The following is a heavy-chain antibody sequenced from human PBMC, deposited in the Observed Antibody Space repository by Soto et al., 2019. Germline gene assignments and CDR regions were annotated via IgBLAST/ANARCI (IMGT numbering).Heavy chain of an antibody. V-gene: IGHV3-49*03. Sequence: GGSLRLSCTASGFTFGDYAMSWFRQAPGKGLEWGGFIRSRGYGGTAEYAASVKGRVTISRDDSKSIAYLQMHSLKTEDTAVYYCTRDKGLPPSRSKYYYYGMDVWGQGTTVTVSS. J-gene: IGHJ6*02. D-gene: IGHD2-2*01. CDR1: GFTFGDYA. CDR3: TRDKGLPPSRSKYYYYGMDV. CDR2: IRSRGYGGTA.